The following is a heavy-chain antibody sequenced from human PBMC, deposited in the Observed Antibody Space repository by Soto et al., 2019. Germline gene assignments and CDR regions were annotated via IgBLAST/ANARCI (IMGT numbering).Heavy chain of an antibody. CDR3: AKRPLKFEGSYCDY. CDR1: GFTFTNYP. CDR2: ISGSGGST. J-gene: IGHJ4*02. D-gene: IGHD3-10*01. V-gene: IGHV3-23*01. Sequence: EVQVLDSGGGLVQPGGSLRLSCAASGFTFTNYPLAWVRQAPAKGLEWVSTISGSGGSTFYADSVKGRFTISRDNSKNTVYLQMKSLRVEDTAVYYCAKRPLKFEGSYCDYWGQGTLVTVSS.